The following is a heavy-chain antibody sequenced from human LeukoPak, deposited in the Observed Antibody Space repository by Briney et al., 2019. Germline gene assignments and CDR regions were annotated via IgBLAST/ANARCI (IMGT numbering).Heavy chain of an antibody. CDR1: GFTFSSYG. V-gene: IGHV3-30*02. Sequence: GGSLRLSCAASGFTFSSYGMHWVRQAPGKGLEWVAFIRYDGSNKYYADSVKGRFTISRDNNKNSLHVQMNNLRSEDTALYYCAKQAASGGGVDYWGQGTLVTVSS. CDR3: AKQAASGGGVDY. CDR2: IRYDGSNK. D-gene: IGHD3-16*01. J-gene: IGHJ4*02.